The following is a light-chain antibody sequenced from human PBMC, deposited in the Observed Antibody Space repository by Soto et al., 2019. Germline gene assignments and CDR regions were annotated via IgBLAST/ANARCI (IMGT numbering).Light chain of an antibody. CDR2: KAF. Sequence: DIQMTQSPSTLSASVGDRVTITCRASQSISNCLAWYQQKPGEAPILLIYKAFTLESGVPARFSGGGSGTEFTLTISSLQPDDFATYYCQQYYDYSTFGQGTKVDVK. CDR3: QQYYDYST. J-gene: IGKJ1*01. CDR1: QSISNC. V-gene: IGKV1-5*03.